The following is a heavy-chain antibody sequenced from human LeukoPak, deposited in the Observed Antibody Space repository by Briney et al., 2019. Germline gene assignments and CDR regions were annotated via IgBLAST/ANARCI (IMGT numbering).Heavy chain of an antibody. CDR1: GYTFTSYY. CDR3: ARGVDIVATSLGYCSGGSCLTLDY. Sequence: ASVKVSCKASGYTFTSYYMHWVRQAPGQGLEWMGIINPSGGSTSYAQKFQGRVTMTRDTSTSTVYMELSSLRSEDTAVYYCARGVDIVATSLGYCSGGSCLTLDYWGQGALVTVSS. CDR2: INPSGGST. J-gene: IGHJ4*02. V-gene: IGHV1-46*01. D-gene: IGHD2-15*01.